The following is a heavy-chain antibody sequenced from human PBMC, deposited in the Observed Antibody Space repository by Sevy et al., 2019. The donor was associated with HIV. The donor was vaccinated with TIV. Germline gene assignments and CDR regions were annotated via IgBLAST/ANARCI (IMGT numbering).Heavy chain of an antibody. CDR2: ISYDGSNE. D-gene: IGHD1-1*01. V-gene: IGHV3-30-3*01. CDR3: ALERLSSNVAQYFQN. Sequence: GGSLRLSCAASGFTFCSFFMHWVRQAPGKGLEWVATISYDGSNEHYADSVKGRFTISRDNSKNALYLQMNSLRAEDTAVYYCALERLSSNVAQYFQNWGQGTLVTVSS. J-gene: IGHJ1*01. CDR1: GFTFCSFF.